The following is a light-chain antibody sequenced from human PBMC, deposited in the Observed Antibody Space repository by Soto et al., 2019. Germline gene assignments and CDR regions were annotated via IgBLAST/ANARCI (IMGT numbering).Light chain of an antibody. CDR3: RQYNDWPLT. Sequence: EIVMTQSPVTLSVSPGERATLSCRASQSVSGNLACYQQKPGHAPILLILGAFTRATGFPAKFIGTGPWREFTLTISSLQSEDFALYYSRQYNDWPLTFGQGTKVDIK. CDR2: GAF. CDR1: QSVSGN. V-gene: IGKV3-15*01. J-gene: IGKJ1*01.